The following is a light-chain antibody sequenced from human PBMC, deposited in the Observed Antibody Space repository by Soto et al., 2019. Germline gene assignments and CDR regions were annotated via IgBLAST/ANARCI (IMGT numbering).Light chain of an antibody. V-gene: IGKV3-20*01. CDR2: GAS. J-gene: IGKJ2*01. CDR1: QSVSSSY. Sequence: EIVLTQYPGTLSLSPGERATLSCRASQSVSSSYLAWYQQNPGQAPRLLIYGASSRATGIADRFSGSGSGTYFTVNISRLDPEDFAVYYCQQYGSSPPYTFGQGTKREIK. CDR3: QQYGSSPPYT.